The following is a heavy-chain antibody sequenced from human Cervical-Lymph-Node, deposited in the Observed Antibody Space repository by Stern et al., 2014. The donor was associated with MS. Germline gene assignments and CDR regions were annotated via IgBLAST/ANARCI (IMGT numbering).Heavy chain of an antibody. V-gene: IGHV3-11*01. CDR3: ARSGSYPPRDGMDV. CDR1: GFTFSDYS. CDR2: TSSSGATI. J-gene: IGHJ6*02. Sequence: EQMLESGGGLVKPGGSLRLSCEVSGFTFSDYSITWIRQAPRPGLELVSFTSSSGATISYADSVKGRISISTYSTKNSLGLQMNSLGHEDTAVYFCARSGSYPPRDGMDVWGQGTTVTVS. D-gene: IGHD1-26*01.